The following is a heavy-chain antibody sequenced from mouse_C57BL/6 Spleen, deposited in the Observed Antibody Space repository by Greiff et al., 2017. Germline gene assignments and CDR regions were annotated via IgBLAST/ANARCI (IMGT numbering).Heavy chain of an antibody. J-gene: IGHJ3*01. CDR3: ARQLGRESAY. CDR2: IDPSDSYT. Sequence: QVQLQQPGAELVMPGASVKLSCKASGYTFTSYWMHWVKQRPGQGLEWIGEIDPSDSYTNYNQKFKGKSTLTVDKSSSTAYMQLSSLTSEDSAVYYCARQLGRESAYWGQGTLVTVSA. V-gene: IGHV1-69*01. CDR1: GYTFTSYW. D-gene: IGHD4-1*02.